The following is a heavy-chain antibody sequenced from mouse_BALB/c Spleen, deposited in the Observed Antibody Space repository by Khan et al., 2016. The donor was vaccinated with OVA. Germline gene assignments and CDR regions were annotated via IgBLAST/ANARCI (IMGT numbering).Heavy chain of an antibody. Sequence: QVQLQQSGAELVKPGASVKLSCKTSGYTFTSYWIQRVKQRPGQGLGWIGQIFPGTGTTYYNENFKGKVTLTVDTSANTAYMQFSSLTSEDSAVYFCARGYLGNDEFVYWGQGTLVTVSP. J-gene: IGHJ3*01. V-gene: IGHV1S132*01. CDR3: ARGYLGNDEFVY. CDR1: GYTFTSYW. D-gene: IGHD2-2*01. CDR2: IFPGTGTT.